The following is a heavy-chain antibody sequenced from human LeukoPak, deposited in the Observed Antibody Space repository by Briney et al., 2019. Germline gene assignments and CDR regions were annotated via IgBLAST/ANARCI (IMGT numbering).Heavy chain of an antibody. Sequence: SETLSLTCTVSGGSISSYYWSWIRQPPGKGLEWIGYIYYSGSTNYNPSLKSRVTMSVDTSKSQFSLKLSSVTAADTAVYYCARAHYDFWSGYFDYWGQGTLVTVSS. CDR2: IYYSGST. D-gene: IGHD3-3*01. V-gene: IGHV4-59*12. J-gene: IGHJ4*02. CDR3: ARAHYDFWSGYFDY. CDR1: GGSISSYY.